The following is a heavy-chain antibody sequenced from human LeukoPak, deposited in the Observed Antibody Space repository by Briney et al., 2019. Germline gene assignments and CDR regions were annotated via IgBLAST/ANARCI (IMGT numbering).Heavy chain of an antibody. CDR2: ISGSGGST. CDR1: GSTFSSYA. Sequence: PGGSLRLSCAASGSTFSSYAMSWVRQTPGKGLEWVSVISGSGGSTHYADSVKGRFTISRDNSKNTLYLQMNSLRAEDTAVYYCASLYGDATSLDFWGQGTLVTVSS. V-gene: IGHV3-23*01. J-gene: IGHJ4*02. D-gene: IGHD4-17*01. CDR3: ASLYGDATSLDF.